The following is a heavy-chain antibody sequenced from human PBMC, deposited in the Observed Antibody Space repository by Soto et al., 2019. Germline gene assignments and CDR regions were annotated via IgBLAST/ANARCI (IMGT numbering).Heavy chain of an antibody. Sequence: QVQLVQSGAEVKKPGASVKVSCKASGYTFTSYGISWVRQAPGQGLEWMGWISAYNGNTNYAQKLQGRVTMTTDTSTSTAYMELRSLRSDDTAVYYCARAGGGGYCSVGSCYSRCNYWGQGTLVTVSS. CDR3: ARAGGGGYCSVGSCYSRCNY. CDR1: GYTFTSYG. D-gene: IGHD2-15*01. CDR2: ISAYNGNT. V-gene: IGHV1-18*01. J-gene: IGHJ4*02.